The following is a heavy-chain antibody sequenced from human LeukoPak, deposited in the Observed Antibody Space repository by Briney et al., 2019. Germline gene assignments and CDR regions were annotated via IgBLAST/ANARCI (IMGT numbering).Heavy chain of an antibody. D-gene: IGHD6-19*01. Sequence: GASVKVSCKASGGTFSSYAISWVRQAPGQGLEWMGRIIPILGIANYAQKFQGRVTITADKSTSTAYMELSSLRSEDTAVYYCARAYSSGWHFDYWGQGTLVTVSS. CDR3: ARAYSSGWHFDY. CDR1: GGTFSSYA. CDR2: IIPILGIA. V-gene: IGHV1-69*04. J-gene: IGHJ4*02.